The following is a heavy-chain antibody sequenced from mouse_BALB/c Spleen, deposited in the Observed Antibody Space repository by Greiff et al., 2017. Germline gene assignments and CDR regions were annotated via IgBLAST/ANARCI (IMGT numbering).Heavy chain of an antibody. CDR1: GYTFTSYY. D-gene: IGHD1-1*01. Sequence: QVQLQQSGAELVKPGASVKLSCKASGYTFTSYYMYWVKQRPGQGLEWIGEINPSNGGTNFNEKFKSKATLTVDKSSSTAYMQLSSLTSEDSAVYYCTRSAYGSDYWGQGTTLTVSS. J-gene: IGHJ2*01. CDR3: TRSAYGSDY. V-gene: IGHV1S81*02. CDR2: INPSNGGT.